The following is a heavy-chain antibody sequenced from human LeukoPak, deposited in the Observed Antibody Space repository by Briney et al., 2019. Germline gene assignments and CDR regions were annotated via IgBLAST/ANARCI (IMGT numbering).Heavy chain of an antibody. CDR2: IKYDGSEE. CDR1: GFTFRTYW. V-gene: IGHV3-7*04. J-gene: IGHJ1*01. CDR3: TRGAWDGYNYG. Sequence: GSLRLSCAASGFTFRTYWMSWVRQAPGKGLEGVAYIKYDGSEEYYVDSVKGRFTISRDNAKNSLYLQLNSLGAEDTAMYYCTRGAWDGYNYGWGQGTLVTVSS. D-gene: IGHD5-24*01.